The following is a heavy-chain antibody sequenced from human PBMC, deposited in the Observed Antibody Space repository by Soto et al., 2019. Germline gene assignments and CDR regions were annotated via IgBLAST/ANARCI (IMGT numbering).Heavy chain of an antibody. V-gene: IGHV1-69*18. D-gene: IGHD4-4*01. CDR2: IIPLIGTA. Sequence: QVQLVQSGAEVMKPGSSVTVSCKASGGTFSTYGITWVRQAPGQGLEWMGNIIPLIGTANYALRFRGRVTITADESTTTSYMELTSLRSEDTAVYYCAMVVMTTVPASFYYGLDVWGQGTTVTVSS. J-gene: IGHJ6*02. CDR3: AMVVMTTVPASFYYGLDV. CDR1: GGTFSTYG.